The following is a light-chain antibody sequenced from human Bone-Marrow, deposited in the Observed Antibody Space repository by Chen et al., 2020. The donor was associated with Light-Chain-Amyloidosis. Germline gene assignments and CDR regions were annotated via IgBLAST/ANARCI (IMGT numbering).Light chain of an antibody. J-gene: IGLJ3*02. CDR1: NIGSTS. CDR2: DDS. V-gene: IGLV3-21*02. Sequence: SYVLTQPSSVSVAPGQTATIACGGNNIGSTSVHWYQQTPGQAPLLVVYDDSYRPSGIPERCSGSNSGNTAALTISRVEAGDEADYYCQVWDRSSDRPVFGGGTKLTVL. CDR3: QVWDRSSDRPV.